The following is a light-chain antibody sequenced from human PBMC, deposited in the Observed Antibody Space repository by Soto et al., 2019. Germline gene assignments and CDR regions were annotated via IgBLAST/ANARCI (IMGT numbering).Light chain of an antibody. CDR1: SSFSGNSGY. Sequence: QSALTQPASVSGSPGQSITISCTGTSSFSGNSGYVSWYQQHPGRAPTLVIYDVTTRPSGVSNRFSGSKSGNTASLTISGRRAEDEADYYCSSYTSRSTSVVFGGGTKVTVL. V-gene: IGLV2-14*01. CDR3: SSYTSRSTSVV. J-gene: IGLJ2*01. CDR2: DVT.